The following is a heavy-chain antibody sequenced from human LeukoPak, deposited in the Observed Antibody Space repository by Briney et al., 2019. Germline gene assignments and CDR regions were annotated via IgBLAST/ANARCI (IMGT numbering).Heavy chain of an antibody. CDR3: ARDQAPPTSWYFDY. D-gene: IGHD2-2*01. CDR1: GLTVSNNY. Sequence: GGSLRLSCAVSGLTVSNNYMSWVRQAPGKGLEWVSVIYSGGTTYYADSVKGRFTISRDNSKNTLYLHMNSLRAEDTAVYYCARDQAPPTSWYFDYWGQGTLVTVSS. V-gene: IGHV3-66*01. CDR2: IYSGGTT. J-gene: IGHJ4*02.